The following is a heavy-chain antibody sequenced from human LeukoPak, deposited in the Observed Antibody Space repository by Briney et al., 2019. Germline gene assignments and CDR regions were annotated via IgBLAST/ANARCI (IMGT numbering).Heavy chain of an antibody. CDR1: GFTFSSYG. V-gene: IGHV3-30*02. D-gene: IGHD6-13*01. CDR3: AKAVSSSWYFDY. CDR2: IRYDGSNK. Sequence: GGSLSLSYAASGFTFSSYGMHWVRQAPGKGLEWVAFIRYDGSNKYYADSVKGRFTISRDNSKNTLYLQMNSLRAEDTAVYYCAKAVSSSWYFDYWGQGTLVTVSS. J-gene: IGHJ4*02.